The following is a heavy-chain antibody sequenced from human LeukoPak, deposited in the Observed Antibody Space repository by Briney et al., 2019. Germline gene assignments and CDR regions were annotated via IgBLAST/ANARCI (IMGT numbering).Heavy chain of an antibody. CDR2: IYYSGST. CDR3: ARVLGSRLAAYNFDY. Sequence: PSQTLSLTCTVSGGSISSGGYYWSWIRQPPGKGLGWIGYIYYSGSTYYNPSLKSRVTISVDTSKNQFSLKLSSVTAADTAVYYCARVLGSRLAAYNFDYWGQGTLVTVSS. J-gene: IGHJ4*02. CDR1: GGSISSGGYY. D-gene: IGHD2-15*01. V-gene: IGHV4-31*03.